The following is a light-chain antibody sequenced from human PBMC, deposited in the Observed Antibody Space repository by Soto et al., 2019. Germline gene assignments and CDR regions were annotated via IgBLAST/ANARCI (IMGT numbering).Light chain of an antibody. CDR2: DAS. CDR3: QQYGSSPRT. Sequence: EIVLTQSPGTLSLPPGERATLSCRASQSLSSSQLAWYQQKPGQAPRLLIHDASSRATGISDRFTGSGSGTDFTLTITTLEPEDFAVYYCQQYGSSPRTFGLGTKVELK. V-gene: IGKV3-20*01. CDR1: QSLSSSQ. J-gene: IGKJ1*01.